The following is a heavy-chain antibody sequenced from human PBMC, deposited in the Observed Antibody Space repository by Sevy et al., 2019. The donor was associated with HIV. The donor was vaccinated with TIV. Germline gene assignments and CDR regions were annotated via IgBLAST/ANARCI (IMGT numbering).Heavy chain of an antibody. V-gene: IGHV3-11*01. D-gene: IGHD5-12*01. CDR3: AREDMATTRGPFDY. J-gene: IGHJ4*02. CDR1: GFTFSDYY. CDR2: ISSSGSTI. Sequence: GGSLRLSCAASGFTFSDYYMTWIRQAPGKVLEWVSYISSSGSTIYCADSVKGRFTISRDNAKNSLYLQMTSLRAEDTAVYYCAREDMATTRGPFDYWGQGTLVTVSS.